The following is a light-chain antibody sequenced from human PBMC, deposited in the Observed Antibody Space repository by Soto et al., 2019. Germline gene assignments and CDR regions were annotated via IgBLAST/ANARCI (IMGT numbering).Light chain of an antibody. CDR2: EVI. Sequence: QSVLTQPPSVSGSPGQSVTISCTGTSSDVGSYNRVSWYKQPPGAAPKLVIYEVIHRPSVVPDRFSGSKSGNTASLTISGLQAEDEDDFYFNSYTSSTTYVFGTGTKLTVL. CDR3: NSYTSSTTYV. CDR1: SSDVGSYNR. V-gene: IGLV2-18*02. J-gene: IGLJ1*01.